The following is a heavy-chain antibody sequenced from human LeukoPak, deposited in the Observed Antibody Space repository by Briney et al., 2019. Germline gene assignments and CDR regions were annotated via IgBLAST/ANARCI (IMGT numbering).Heavy chain of an antibody. Sequence: GASVKVSCKASGGTFSSYAISWVRQAPGQGLEWMGGIIPIFGTANYAQKFQGRVTITADESTSTAYMELSSLRSEDTAVYYCARYPPPLGYCSSTSCYYYYGMDVWGQGTTVTVSS. V-gene: IGHV1-69*13. CDR2: IIPIFGTA. D-gene: IGHD2-2*01. J-gene: IGHJ6*02. CDR1: GGTFSSYA. CDR3: ARYPPPLGYCSSTSCYYYYGMDV.